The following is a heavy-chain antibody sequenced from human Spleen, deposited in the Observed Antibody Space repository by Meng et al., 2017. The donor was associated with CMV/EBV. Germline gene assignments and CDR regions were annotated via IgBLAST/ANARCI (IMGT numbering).Heavy chain of an antibody. CDR1: SISSSSYY. J-gene: IGHJ4*02. CDR2: IYYSGST. V-gene: IGHV4-39*01. CDR3: ARLHPLIAVAGGGVDY. Sequence: SISSSSYYWGWIRQPPGKGLEWIGSIYYSGSTYYNPSLKSRVTIFVDTSKNQFSLKLSSVTAADTAVYYCARLHPLIAVAGGGVDYWGQGTLVTVSS. D-gene: IGHD6-19*01.